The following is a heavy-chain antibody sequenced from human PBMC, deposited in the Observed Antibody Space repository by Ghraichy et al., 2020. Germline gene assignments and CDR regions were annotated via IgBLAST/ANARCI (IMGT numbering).Heavy chain of an antibody. Sequence: SVKVSCKASGGTFSSYAISWVRQAPGQGLEWMGGIIPIFGTANYAQKFQGRVTITADESTSTAYMELSSLRSEDTAVYYCARGADLGYCSGGSCRIVPFDPWGQGTLVTVSS. J-gene: IGHJ5*02. CDR1: GGTFSSYA. V-gene: IGHV1-69*13. CDR3: ARGADLGYCSGGSCRIVPFDP. CDR2: IIPIFGTA. D-gene: IGHD2-15*01.